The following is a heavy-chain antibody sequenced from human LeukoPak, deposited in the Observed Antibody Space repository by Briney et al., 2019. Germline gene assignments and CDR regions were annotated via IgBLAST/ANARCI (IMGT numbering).Heavy chain of an antibody. J-gene: IGHJ5*02. Sequence: SETLSLTCTVSGGSISSSSYYWGWIRQPPGKGLEWIGSIYYSGSTYYNPSLKSRVTISVDTSKNQFSLKLSSVTAADTAVYYCARGGYGYCSGSGCSPGFDPWGQGTLVTVSS. CDR1: GGSISSSSYY. V-gene: IGHV4-39*01. D-gene: IGHD2-15*01. CDR2: IYYSGST. CDR3: ARGGYGYCSGSGCSPGFDP.